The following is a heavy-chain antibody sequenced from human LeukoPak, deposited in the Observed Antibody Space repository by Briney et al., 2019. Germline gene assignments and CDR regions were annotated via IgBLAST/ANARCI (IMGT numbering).Heavy chain of an antibody. CDR1: GFTFTSFA. V-gene: IGHV3-23*01. J-gene: IGHJ4*02. Sequence: QAGGSLRLSCAASGFTFTSFAMNWVRQAPGKGLEWVSGISDSGGSTYYADSVKGRFTISRDNSKNTLYLQMNSLRAEDTAVYHCAKSGTYPLDYWGQGTLVTVSS. D-gene: IGHD1-26*01. CDR3: AKSGTYPLDY. CDR2: ISDSGGST.